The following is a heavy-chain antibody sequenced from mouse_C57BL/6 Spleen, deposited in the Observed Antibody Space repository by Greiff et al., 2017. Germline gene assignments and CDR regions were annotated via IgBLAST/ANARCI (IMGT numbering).Heavy chain of an antibody. D-gene: IGHD2-1*01. CDR3: ARRFYYAFAY. CDR1: GYTFTDYN. J-gene: IGHJ3*01. CDR2: INPNNGGT. V-gene: IGHV1-18*01. Sequence: EVQLQQSGPELVKPGASVKIPCKASGYTFTDYNMDWVKQSHGKSLEWIGDINPNNGGTIYNQKFKGKATLTVDKSSSTAYMELRSLTSEDTAVYYCARRFYYAFAYWGQGTLVTVSA.